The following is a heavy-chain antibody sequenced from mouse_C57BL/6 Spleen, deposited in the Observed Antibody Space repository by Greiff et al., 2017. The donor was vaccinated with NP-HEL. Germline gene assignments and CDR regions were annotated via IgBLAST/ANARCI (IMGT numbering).Heavy chain of an antibody. CDR2: ISYDGSN. D-gene: IGHD2-1*01. J-gene: IGHJ4*01. V-gene: IGHV3-6*01. CDR1: GYSITSGYY. CDR3: ARYYGNSYYAMDY. Sequence: DVQLQESGPGLVKPSQSLSLTCSVTGYSITSGYYWNWIRQFPGNKLEWMGYISYDGSNNYNPSLKNRISITRDTSKNQFFLKLNSVTTEDTATYYCARYYGNSYYAMDYWGQGTSVTVSS.